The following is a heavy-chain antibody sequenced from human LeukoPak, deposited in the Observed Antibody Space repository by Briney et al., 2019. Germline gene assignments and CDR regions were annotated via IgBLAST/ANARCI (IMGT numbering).Heavy chain of an antibody. Sequence: ASVKVSSTASGYTFTSYGISWVRQAPGQGLEWMGWISAYNGNTNYAQKLQGRVTMTTDTSTSTAYMELRSLRSDDTAVYYCARGPYGSGHSYAFDIWGQGTMVTVYS. D-gene: IGHD3-10*01. V-gene: IGHV1-18*01. CDR2: ISAYNGNT. J-gene: IGHJ3*02. CDR3: ARGPYGSGHSYAFDI. CDR1: GYTFTSYG.